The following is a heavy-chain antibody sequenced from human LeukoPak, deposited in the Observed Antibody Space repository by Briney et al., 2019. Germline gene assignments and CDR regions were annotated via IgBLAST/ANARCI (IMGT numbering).Heavy chain of an antibody. J-gene: IGHJ4*02. CDR3: ARDWRGVQDY. Sequence: PGGSLRLSCAASGFTFSSYGMHWVRQAPGKGLEWVAVISNDGSNIHYGDSVKGRFTISRDNSKNTVWLQMDSLRGDDTAVYYCARDWRGVQDYWGQGTLVTVSS. CDR2: ISNDGSNI. V-gene: IGHV3-30*03. CDR1: GFTFSSYG. D-gene: IGHD3-3*01.